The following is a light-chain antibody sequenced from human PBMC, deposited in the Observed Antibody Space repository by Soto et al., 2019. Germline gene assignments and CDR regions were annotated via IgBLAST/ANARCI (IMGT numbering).Light chain of an antibody. J-gene: IGKJ3*01. Sequence: EIVLTQSPATLSLSPGERATLSCRASQTVSTYLAWYQQKPGQAPRLLIYNASNRATGIPARFSGSGSGTAFPLPSSSLELEDSPVYTCHKLRNWPPLPFGPGTKGEIK. V-gene: IGKV3-11*01. CDR3: HKLRNWPPLP. CDR2: NAS. CDR1: QTVSTY.